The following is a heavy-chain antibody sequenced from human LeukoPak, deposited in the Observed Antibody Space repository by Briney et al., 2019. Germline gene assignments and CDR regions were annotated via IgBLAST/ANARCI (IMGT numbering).Heavy chain of an antibody. Sequence: NSSETLSLTCAVYGGSFSGYYWSWIRQPPVKGLEWIGEINHSGSTNYNPSLKSRVTISVDTSKNQFSLKLSSVTAADTAVYYCAAAVVTYYYDSSGYYNYFDYWGQGTLVTVSS. V-gene: IGHV4-34*01. CDR2: INHSGST. J-gene: IGHJ4*02. CDR1: GGSFSGYY. D-gene: IGHD3-22*01. CDR3: AAAVVTYYYDSSGYYNYFDY.